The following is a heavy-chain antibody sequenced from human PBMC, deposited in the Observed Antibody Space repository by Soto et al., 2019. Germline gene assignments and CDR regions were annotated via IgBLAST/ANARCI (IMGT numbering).Heavy chain of an antibody. D-gene: IGHD3-16*01. V-gene: IGHV4-4*02. CDR2: IYHSGST. CDR3: ARESSYDYVWGSFGGPDY. J-gene: IGHJ4*02. CDR1: GGSISSTNW. Sequence: SETLSLTCTVSGGSISSTNWWTWVRQPPGKGLEWIGEIYHSGSTNYNPSLKSRVTISVDTSKNQFSLKLSSATAADTAVYYCARESSYDYVWGSFGGPDYWGQGTLVTVSS.